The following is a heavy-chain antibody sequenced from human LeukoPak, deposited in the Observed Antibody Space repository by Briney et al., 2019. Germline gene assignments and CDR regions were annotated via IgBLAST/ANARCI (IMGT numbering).Heavy chain of an antibody. D-gene: IGHD6-19*01. CDR1: GYTFTNYD. Sequence: ASVKVSCKASGYTFTNYDINWVRQATGQGLEWMGWMNPNSGNTGYAQKFQGRVTITRSTSISTAYMELSSLRSEDTAVNYCARVLGKQWLVPAYWGQGTLVTVSS. CDR3: ARVLGKQWLVPAY. J-gene: IGHJ4*02. V-gene: IGHV1-8*03. CDR2: MNPNSGNT.